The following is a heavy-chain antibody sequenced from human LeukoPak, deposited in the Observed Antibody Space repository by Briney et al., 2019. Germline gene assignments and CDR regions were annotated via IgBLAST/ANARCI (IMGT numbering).Heavy chain of an antibody. CDR2: TYSGGRT. CDR1: GFTVSNNY. J-gene: IGHJ6*03. V-gene: IGHV3-53*01. Sequence: SGGSLRLSCAASGFTVSNNYMSWVRQAPGKGLEWVSVTYSGGRTYYADSVKGRFTISRDNSKNTLYLQMDSLRAEDTAVYYCARVYYGSGSLHYYYYYMDVWGRGTTVAVSS. D-gene: IGHD3-10*01. CDR3: ARVYYGSGSLHYYYYYMDV.